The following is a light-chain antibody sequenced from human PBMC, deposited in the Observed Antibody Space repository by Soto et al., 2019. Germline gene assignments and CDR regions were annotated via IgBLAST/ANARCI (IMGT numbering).Light chain of an antibody. Sequence: QSALTQPPSAAGSPGQSVTISCTGTSSDIGDYDYVSWYQQHPGKAPKLIIYEVTKRPSGVPDRFSGSKSGNSASLTVSGLQAEDEGDYSCCSYAGSYPFVFGTGTKLPVL. J-gene: IGLJ1*01. CDR2: EVT. CDR1: SSDIGDYDY. CDR3: CSYAGSYPFV. V-gene: IGLV2-8*01.